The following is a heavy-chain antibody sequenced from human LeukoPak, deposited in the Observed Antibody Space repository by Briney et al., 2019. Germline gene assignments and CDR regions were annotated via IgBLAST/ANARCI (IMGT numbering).Heavy chain of an antibody. CDR2: INTDGSTS. Sequence: GGSLDSPAQPLDSLSEATGCTGSAKLQGGGLVWVSRINTDGSTSAYVDDVKGRLTISRDNAKNILFLQMNSLRVEDTAVYYCERVGGGGADIWDQGKRVAVFS. CDR1: DSLSEATG. D-gene: IGHD2-21*01. V-gene: IGHV3-74*03. CDR3: ERVGGGGADI. J-gene: IGHJ3*02.